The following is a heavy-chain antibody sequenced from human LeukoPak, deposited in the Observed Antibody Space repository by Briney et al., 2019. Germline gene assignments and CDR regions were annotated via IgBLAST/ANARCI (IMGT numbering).Heavy chain of an antibody. CDR2: IKQDGSEK. CDR3: ARGWGYFDY. V-gene: IGHV3-7*01. D-gene: IGHD7-27*01. Sequence: PGGSLRLSCAASGFTFSSYSMNWVRQAPGKGLEWVANIKQDGSEKYYVDSVMGRFTISRDNAKNSLYLQMNSLRAEDTAVYYCARGWGYFDYWGQGTLVTVSS. J-gene: IGHJ4*02. CDR1: GFTFSSYS.